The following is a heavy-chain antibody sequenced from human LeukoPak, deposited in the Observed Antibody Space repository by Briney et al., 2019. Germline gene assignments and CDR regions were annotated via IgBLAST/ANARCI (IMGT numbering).Heavy chain of an antibody. CDR1: GYTFTGYY. Sequence: ASVKVSCEASGYTFTGYYMHWVRQAPGQGLEWMGWINPNSGGTNYAQKFQGRVTMTRDTSISTAYMELSRLRSDDTAVYYCARAPSHCSGGSCYSGYYWGQGTLVTVSS. J-gene: IGHJ4*02. D-gene: IGHD2-15*01. CDR3: ARAPSHCSGGSCYSGYY. V-gene: IGHV1-2*02. CDR2: INPNSGGT.